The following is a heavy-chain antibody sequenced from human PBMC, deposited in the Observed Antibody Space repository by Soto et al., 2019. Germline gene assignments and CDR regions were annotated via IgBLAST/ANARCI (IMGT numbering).Heavy chain of an antibody. CDR2: IYYRGST. Sequence: QVHLQESGPGLVRPSETLSLTCTVSGGSISSHSWSWVRQAPGKGLEWLGHIYYRGSTNYNPSLRSRSTISVDTSRNQVSLKLNSVTTADAAVDYCARDGREASGMDVWGQGTKVTVSS. CDR1: GGSISSHS. D-gene: IGHD1-26*01. J-gene: IGHJ6*01. CDR3: ARDGREASGMDV. V-gene: IGHV4-59*11.